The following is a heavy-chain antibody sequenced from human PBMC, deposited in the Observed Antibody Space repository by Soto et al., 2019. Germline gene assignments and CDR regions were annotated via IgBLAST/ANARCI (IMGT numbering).Heavy chain of an antibody. CDR1: GFTFNIYG. J-gene: IGHJ4*02. CDR3: AKDQASGQGSFDS. CDR2: ISYDGSNQ. V-gene: IGHV3-30*18. Sequence: GGSLRLSCVASGFTFNIYGMHWVRQAPDKGLEWVALISYDGSNQYYADSVKGRFTISRDNSKNTLFLQMNSLRADDTAVYYCAKDQASGQGSFDSWGQGTLVTVSS.